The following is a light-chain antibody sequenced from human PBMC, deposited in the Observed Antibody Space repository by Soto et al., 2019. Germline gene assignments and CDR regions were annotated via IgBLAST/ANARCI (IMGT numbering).Light chain of an antibody. CDR1: QSVSSSY. V-gene: IGKV3-15*01. J-gene: IGKJ1*01. CDR2: GAS. Sequence: ESVLTHSPGTLSLSPWERATLSCRASQSVSSSYLAWYQQKPGQAPRLLIYGASTRATGVPARFSGSGSGTEFTLTISSLQSDDFATYYCQQYNSYRTFGQGTKVDIK. CDR3: QQYNSYRT.